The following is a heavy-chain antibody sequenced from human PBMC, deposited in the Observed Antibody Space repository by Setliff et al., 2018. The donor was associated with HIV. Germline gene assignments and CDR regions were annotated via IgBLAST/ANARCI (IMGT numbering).Heavy chain of an antibody. Sequence: KTSETLSLTCAVSGGSIGSGGYSWSWIRQPPGRGLEWVGYIYYSGSTYYNPSLKSRVTISVDTSKNQFSLKLSSVTAADTAVYFCAREGVGYNPFYYYGMDVWGQGTTVTVSS. J-gene: IGHJ6*02. D-gene: IGHD5-12*01. V-gene: IGHV4-30-2*01. CDR1: GGSIGSGGYS. CDR2: IYYSGST. CDR3: AREGVGYNPFYYYGMDV.